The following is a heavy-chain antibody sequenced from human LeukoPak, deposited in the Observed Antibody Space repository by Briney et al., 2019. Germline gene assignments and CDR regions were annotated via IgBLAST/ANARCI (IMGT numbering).Heavy chain of an antibody. D-gene: IGHD6-13*01. V-gene: IGHV1-2*04. CDR1: GYTFTGYY. Sequence: GASVKVSCKASGYTFTGYYMHWVRQAPGQGLEWMGWINPNSGGTNYAQKFQGWVTMTRDTSISTAYMELSRLRSEDTAVYYCARWGSSWYLDYYYYYMDVWGKGTTVTVSS. J-gene: IGHJ6*03. CDR2: INPNSGGT. CDR3: ARWGSSWYLDYYYYYMDV.